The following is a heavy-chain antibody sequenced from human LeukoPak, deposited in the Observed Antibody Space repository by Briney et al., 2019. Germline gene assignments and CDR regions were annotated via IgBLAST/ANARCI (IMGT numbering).Heavy chain of an antibody. Sequence: GGSLRLSCAASGLTVSSDYMSWVRQAPGKGLEWVSVIYSGGGTYYADSVRGRFTISRDNAKNTLYLQLNSLRAEDTAVYYCARYPYSTSSWSDPWGQGTLVTVSS. CDR3: ARYPYSTSSWSDP. D-gene: IGHD6-6*01. J-gene: IGHJ5*02. CDR1: GLTVSSDY. V-gene: IGHV3-66*01. CDR2: IYSGGGT.